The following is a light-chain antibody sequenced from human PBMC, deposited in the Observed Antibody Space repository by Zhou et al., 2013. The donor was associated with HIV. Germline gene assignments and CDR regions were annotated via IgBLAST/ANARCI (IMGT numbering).Light chain of an antibody. V-gene: IGKV1-9*01. CDR2: GAS. J-gene: IGKJ2*01. CDR3: QQANTLPP. Sequence: DFQLTQSPSFLSASVGDRVTITCRASQGIGNYLAWYQQIPGKAPKPLIYGASTLQSGVPSRFSGSGSGTEFTLTITNLQPEDFATYYCQQANTLPPLGQGTKLDVK. CDR1: QGIGNY.